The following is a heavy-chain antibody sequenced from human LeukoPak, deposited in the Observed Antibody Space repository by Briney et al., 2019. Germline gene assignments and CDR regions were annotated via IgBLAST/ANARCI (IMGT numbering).Heavy chain of an antibody. CDR1: GFTFSSYG. V-gene: IGHV3-23*01. CDR3: ATYRQVLLPFES. CDR2: ISGSGGST. J-gene: IGHJ4*02. Sequence: GGSLRPSCAASGFTFSSYGMSWVRQAPGKGLEWVSAISGSGGSTYYADSVKGRFTISRDNSKNTLYLQMNSLRAEDTAVYYCATYRQVLLPFESWGQGTLVTVSS. D-gene: IGHD2-8*02.